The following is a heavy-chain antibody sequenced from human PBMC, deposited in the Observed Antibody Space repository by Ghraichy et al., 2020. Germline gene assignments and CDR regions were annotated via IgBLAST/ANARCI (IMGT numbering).Heavy chain of an antibody. J-gene: IGHJ4*02. CDR3: ARKIVGTTGADY. CDR1: GFPFSTYE. V-gene: IGHV3-48*03. Sequence: GGSLRLSCAASGFPFSTYEMNWVRQAPGKGLEWVSYISSSDSTGSTVYYADSVKGRFTISRDNAKNSLYLQMNSLRAEDTAVYYCARKIVGTTGADYWGQGTLVTVSS. D-gene: IGHD1-26*01. CDR2: ISSSDSTGSTV.